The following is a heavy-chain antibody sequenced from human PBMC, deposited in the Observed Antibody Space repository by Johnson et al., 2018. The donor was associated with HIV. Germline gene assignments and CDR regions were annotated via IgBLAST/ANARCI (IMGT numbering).Heavy chain of an antibody. Sequence: QVQLVESGGGVVQPGRSLRLSCLASGFTFSDYYMSWIRQAPGKGLEWVSYISNSGGTIYSADSVQGRFTISRDNSKNTLYLQMNSLRAEDTAVYYCAKWQYDSSSKEVVRDDAFDIWGQGTLVTVSS. CDR3: AKWQYDSSSKEVVRDDAFDI. CDR2: ISNSGGTI. CDR1: GFTFSDYY. J-gene: IGHJ3*02. D-gene: IGHD6-6*01. V-gene: IGHV3-11*01.